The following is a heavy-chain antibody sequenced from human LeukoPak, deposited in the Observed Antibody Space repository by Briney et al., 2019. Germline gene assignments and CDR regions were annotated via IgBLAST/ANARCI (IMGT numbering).Heavy chain of an antibody. Sequence: GGSLRLSCAASGFTFSSYSMNWVRQAPGKGLEWVSSISSSSSYIYYADSVKGLFTISRDNAKNSLYLQMNSLRAEDTAVYYCARAPYCSGGSCYSIDYWGQGTLVTVSS. V-gene: IGHV3-21*01. CDR2: ISSSSSYI. CDR3: ARAPYCSGGSCYSIDY. J-gene: IGHJ4*02. D-gene: IGHD2-15*01. CDR1: GFTFSSYS.